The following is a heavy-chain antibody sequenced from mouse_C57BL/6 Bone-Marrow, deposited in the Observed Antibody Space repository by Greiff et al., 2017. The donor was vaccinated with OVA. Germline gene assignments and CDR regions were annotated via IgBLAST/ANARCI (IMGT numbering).Heavy chain of an antibody. CDR3: ARSVYGSSLYYFDY. V-gene: IGHV1-19*01. CDR2: INPYNGGT. D-gene: IGHD1-1*01. J-gene: IGHJ2*01. Sequence: VQLQQSGPVLVKPGASVKMSCKASGYTFTDYYMNWVKQSHGKSLEWIGVINPYNGGTSYNQKFKGKATLTVDKSSSTAYMELNSLTSEDSAVYYCARSVYGSSLYYFDYWGQGTTLTVSS. CDR1: GYTFTDYY.